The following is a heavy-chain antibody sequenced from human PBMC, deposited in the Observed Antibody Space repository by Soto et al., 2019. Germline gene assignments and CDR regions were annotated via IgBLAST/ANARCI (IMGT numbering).Heavy chain of an antibody. Sequence: GGSLRLSCAASGFTFSGYWMHWVRQAPGKGLVWVSRINSDGSTSSYADSVQGRFTISRDNAKNTLYLQMNSLRAEDTAVYYCAIDFERRGCVSHRGQGILVTVSS. V-gene: IGHV3-74*01. CDR2: INSDGSTS. CDR1: GFTFSGYW. J-gene: IGHJ4*02. CDR3: AIDFERRGCVSH. D-gene: IGHD3-9*01.